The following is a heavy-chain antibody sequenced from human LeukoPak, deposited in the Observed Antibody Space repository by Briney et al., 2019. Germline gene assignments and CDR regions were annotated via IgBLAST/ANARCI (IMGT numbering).Heavy chain of an antibody. Sequence: GRSLRLSCAASGFTFSSYAMSWVRQAPGKGLEWVSAISLIGGSTHYADSVKGRFTISRDNSMNTLYLQMNSLSAEDTAVYYCAKDRYCSSTTCSRYFDYWGQGTLVTVSS. CDR3: AKDRYCSSTTCSRYFDY. D-gene: IGHD2-2*01. CDR2: ISLIGGST. J-gene: IGHJ4*02. V-gene: IGHV3-23*01. CDR1: GFTFSSYA.